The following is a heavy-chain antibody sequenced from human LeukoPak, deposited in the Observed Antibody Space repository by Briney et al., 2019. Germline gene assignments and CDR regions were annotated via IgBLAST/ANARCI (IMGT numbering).Heavy chain of an antibody. D-gene: IGHD3-3*01. CDR2: IIPIFGTA. Sequence: SVKVSCKASGGTFNSYAISWVRQAPGQGLEWMGGIIPIFGTANYARKLQGRVTITADESTSTAYMELSSLRSEDTAVYYCARGGVLRFLEWLSFDYWGQGTLVTVSS. CDR1: GGTFNSYA. CDR3: ARGGVLRFLEWLSFDY. V-gene: IGHV1-69*13. J-gene: IGHJ4*02.